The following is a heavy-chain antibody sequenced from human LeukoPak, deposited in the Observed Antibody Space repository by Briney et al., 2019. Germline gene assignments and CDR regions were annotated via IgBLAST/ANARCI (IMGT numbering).Heavy chain of an antibody. CDR3: TRDHGLDV. J-gene: IGHJ6*02. V-gene: IGHV3-48*01. CDR2: ITASGTAM. Sequence: PGGSLRLSCAASGFTFSSYSMNWVRQAPGKGLGWVSHITASGTAMFYADSVKGRFTISRDNAKNMLYLEMNSLRVEDTAVYFCTRDHGLDVWGQGTTVTVSS. CDR1: GFTFSSYS.